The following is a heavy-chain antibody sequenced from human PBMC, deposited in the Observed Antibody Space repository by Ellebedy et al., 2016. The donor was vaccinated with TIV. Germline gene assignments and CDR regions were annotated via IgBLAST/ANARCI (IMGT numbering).Heavy chain of an antibody. CDR1: GGTFSSYA. CDR3: ASLHKIRYYYYGMDV. J-gene: IGHJ6*02. Sequence: SVKVSCXASGGTFSSYAISWVRQAPGQGLEWMGGIIPIFGTANYAQKFQGRVTITADESTSTAYMELSSLRSEDTAVYYCASLHKIRYYYYGMDVWGQGTTVTVSS. V-gene: IGHV1-69*13. CDR2: IIPIFGTA. D-gene: IGHD4-11*01.